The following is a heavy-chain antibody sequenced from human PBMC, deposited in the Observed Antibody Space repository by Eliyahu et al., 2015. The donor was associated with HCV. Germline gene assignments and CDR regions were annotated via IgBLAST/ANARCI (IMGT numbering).Heavy chain of an antibody. J-gene: IGHJ6*02. CDR3: ARDSLIHAGLDVYGMDV. CDR2: INPNTGAT. Sequence: QVQLVQSGAEVKKPGASVKVSCKASGYTFTGHYMYWVRQAPGQGLEWMGWINPNTGATKYAQKFQGRVTVTMDTSISTAYMELSRLRSDDTAVYYCARDSLIHAGLDVYGMDVWGQGTTVTVSS. D-gene: IGHD1-1*01. V-gene: IGHV1-2*02. CDR1: GYTFTGHY.